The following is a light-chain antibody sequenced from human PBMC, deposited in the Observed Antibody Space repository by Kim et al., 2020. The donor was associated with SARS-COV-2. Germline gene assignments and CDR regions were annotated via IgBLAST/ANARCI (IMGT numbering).Light chain of an antibody. CDR3: LQADSFPLT. CDR1: QGIRRW. Sequence: ASIGDRVSITCRASQGIRRWLAWYQQKPGEAPKILISDASTLQSGVPSRFSGSGSGTDFSLTISCLQPEDFGTYYCLQADSFPLTFGGGTKVDIK. CDR2: DAS. J-gene: IGKJ4*01. V-gene: IGKV1D-12*01.